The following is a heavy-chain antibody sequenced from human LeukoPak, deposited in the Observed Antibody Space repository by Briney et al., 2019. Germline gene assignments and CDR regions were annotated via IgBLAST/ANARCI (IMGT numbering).Heavy chain of an antibody. J-gene: IGHJ5*02. CDR2: INPNNGGT. V-gene: IGHV1-2*02. CDR3: ARWGRDYNWNCKDVGNWFDP. Sequence: ASVKGSCKASGYTFTGYYMQWVRPAPGQGLDWMGWINPNNGGTNYAQKIQGRVTMTRETSISTAYVELSRLRSDDTAVYYCARWGRDYNWNCKDVGNWFDPWGQGTLVTVSS. CDR1: GYTFTGYY. D-gene: IGHD1-7*01.